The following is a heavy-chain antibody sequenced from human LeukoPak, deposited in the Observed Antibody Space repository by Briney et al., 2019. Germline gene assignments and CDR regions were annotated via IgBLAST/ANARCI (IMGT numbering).Heavy chain of an antibody. Sequence: GASVKVSCKASGYTFTGYYMHWVRQAPGQGLEWMGWINPNSGGTNYAQKFQGRVTMTRDTSISTAYMELSRLRSDDTAVYYCARDHYYGSGSSIAYWGQGTLVTVSS. CDR2: INPNSGGT. V-gene: IGHV1-2*02. D-gene: IGHD3-10*01. CDR3: ARDHYYGSGSSIAY. J-gene: IGHJ4*02. CDR1: GYTFTGYY.